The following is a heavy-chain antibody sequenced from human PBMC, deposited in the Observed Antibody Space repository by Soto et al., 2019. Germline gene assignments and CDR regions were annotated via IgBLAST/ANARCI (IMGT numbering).Heavy chain of an antibody. CDR3: ARRERYYGSPGWFDP. CDR2: VYHNENT. CDR1: GGSINDFAYY. V-gene: IGHV4-39*01. D-gene: IGHD3-16*01. J-gene: IGHJ5*02. Sequence: QLHLQESGPGLVRPSETLSLTCTVSGGSINDFAYYWGWIRQPPGKGLEWIGTVYHNENTYYNPSLKSRVTISVATAKNQFSLNLGSVPAADTAIYFCARRERYYGSPGWFDPWGQGALVTVSS.